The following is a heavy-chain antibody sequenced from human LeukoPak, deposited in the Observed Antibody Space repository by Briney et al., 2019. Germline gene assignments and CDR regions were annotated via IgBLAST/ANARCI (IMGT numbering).Heavy chain of an antibody. D-gene: IGHD3-22*01. CDR1: GGTFSSYA. CDR3: ARVQPGYDSSGYYSLDY. J-gene: IGHJ4*02. Sequence: ASVKVSCKASGGTFSSYAISWVRQAPGQGLEWMGGIIPIFGTANYAQKFQGRVTITTDESTSTAYMELSSLRSEDTAVYYRARVQPGYDSSGYYSLDYWGQGTLVTVSS. V-gene: IGHV1-69*05. CDR2: IIPIFGTA.